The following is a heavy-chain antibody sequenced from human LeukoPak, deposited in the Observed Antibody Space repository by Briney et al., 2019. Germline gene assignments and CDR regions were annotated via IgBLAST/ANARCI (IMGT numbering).Heavy chain of an antibody. D-gene: IGHD3-22*01. CDR1: GFTFSNNA. CDR2: ISGSGGST. J-gene: IGHJ4*02. V-gene: IGHV3-23*01. CDR3: GKKYYYDMSRFYRDVADS. Sequence: GGSLRLSCAASGFTFSNNAMTWVRQAPGKGLEWVSSISGSGGSTDYTDSVRGRFTISRDNSKNTLYLQMNSLRVEGTAVYYCGKKYYYDMSRFYRDVADSWGQGTLVTASS.